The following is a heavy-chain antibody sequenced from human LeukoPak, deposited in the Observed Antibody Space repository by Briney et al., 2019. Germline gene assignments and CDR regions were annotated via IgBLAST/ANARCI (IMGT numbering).Heavy chain of an antibody. J-gene: IGHJ4*02. V-gene: IGHV3-23*01. CDR2: ISDIGAAT. CDR1: GFTFSSYA. Sequence: GGSLRLSCAASGFTFSSYAMSWVRQAPGKGLEWVSAISDIGAATNYADSVKGRLTISRDNSKNTLYLQMNSLRAEDTAVYYCAKQSCSGGSCNFDYWGQGTLVTVSS. D-gene: IGHD2-15*01. CDR3: AKQSCSGGSCNFDY.